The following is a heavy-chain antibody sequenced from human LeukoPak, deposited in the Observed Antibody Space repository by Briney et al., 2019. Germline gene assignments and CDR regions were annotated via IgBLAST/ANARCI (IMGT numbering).Heavy chain of an antibody. J-gene: IGHJ4*02. D-gene: IGHD5-18*01. V-gene: IGHV1-2*04. CDR2: INPNSGGT. CDR1: GYTFTGYY. Sequence: ASVKVSCKASGYTFTGYYMHWVRQAPGQGLEWMGWINPNSGGTNYAQKFQGWVTMTRDTYISTAYMELSRLRSDDTAVYYCAREESYSYGYWWGQGTLVTVSS. CDR3: AREESYSYGYW.